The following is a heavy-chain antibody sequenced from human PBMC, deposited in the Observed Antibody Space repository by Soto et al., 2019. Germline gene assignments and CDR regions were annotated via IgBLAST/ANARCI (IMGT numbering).Heavy chain of an antibody. Sequence: PSETLSLTCTVSGGSISSYYWSWIRQPPGKGLEWIGYIYYSGSTNYNPSLKSRVTISVDTSKNQFSLKLSSVTAADTAVYYCARDASTTMVRGVIIMEAFDIWGQGTMVTVSS. V-gene: IGHV4-59*01. D-gene: IGHD3-10*01. J-gene: IGHJ3*02. CDR2: IYYSGST. CDR1: GGSISSYY. CDR3: ARDASTTMVRGVIIMEAFDI.